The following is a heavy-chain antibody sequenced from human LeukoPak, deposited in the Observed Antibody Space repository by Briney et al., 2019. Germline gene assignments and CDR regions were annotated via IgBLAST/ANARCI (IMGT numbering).Heavy chain of an antibody. CDR1: GFTFSNYW. D-gene: IGHD3-10*01. Sequence: PGGSLRLSCAASGFTFSNYWMTWVRQAPGKGLEWVSYISSSGSTIYYADSVKGRFTISRDNSKNTLYLQMNSLRAEDTAVYYCAGRGSGSYFDYWGQGTLVTVSS. CDR2: ISSSGSTI. J-gene: IGHJ4*02. CDR3: AGRGSGSYFDY. V-gene: IGHV3-48*01.